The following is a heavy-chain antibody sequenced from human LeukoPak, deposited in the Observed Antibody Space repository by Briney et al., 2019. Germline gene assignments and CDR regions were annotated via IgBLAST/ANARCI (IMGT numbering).Heavy chain of an antibody. CDR1: GGTFSSYA. Sequence: SVKVSCKASGGTFSSYAISWVRQAPGQGLEWMGGIIPIFGTANYAQKFQGRVTITADESTSTAYMELSSLRSEDTAVYYCARDLHSGYDQGAFDIWGQGTMVTVSS. D-gene: IGHD5-12*01. J-gene: IGHJ3*02. V-gene: IGHV1-69*13. CDR3: ARDLHSGYDQGAFDI. CDR2: IIPIFGTA.